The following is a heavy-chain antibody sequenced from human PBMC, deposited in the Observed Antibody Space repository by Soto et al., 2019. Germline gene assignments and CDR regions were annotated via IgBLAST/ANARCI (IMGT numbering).Heavy chain of an antibody. J-gene: IGHJ6*02. V-gene: IGHV5-51*01. CDR1: GYSFTSYW. CDR3: ARTSAAGKNYNGMDV. CDR2: IYPGDSDT. D-gene: IGHD6-13*01. Sequence: GESLKISCKGSGYSFTSYWIGWVRQMPGKGLEWMGIIYPGDSDTRYSLSFQGQVTISADKSISTAYLQWSSLKASDTAMYYCARTSAAGKNYNGMDVWGQGTTVTVSS.